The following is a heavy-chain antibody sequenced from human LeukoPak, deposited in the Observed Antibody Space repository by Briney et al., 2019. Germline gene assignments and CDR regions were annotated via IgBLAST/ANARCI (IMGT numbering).Heavy chain of an antibody. CDR3: ARGRRRSLLVVPAEGWFDP. CDR1: GYTLTSYA. CDR2: INAGNGNT. Sequence: GASVKVSCKASGYTLTSYAMHWVRQAPGQRLEWMGWINAGNGNTKYSQKFQGRVTITRDTSASTAYTELSSLRSEDTAVYYCARGRRRSLLVVPAEGWFDPWGQGTLVTVSS. D-gene: IGHD2-2*01. V-gene: IGHV1-3*01. J-gene: IGHJ5*02.